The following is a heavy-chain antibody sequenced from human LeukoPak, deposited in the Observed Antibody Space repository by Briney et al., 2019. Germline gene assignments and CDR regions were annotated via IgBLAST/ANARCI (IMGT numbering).Heavy chain of an antibody. Sequence: ASVKVSCKASGYTFTGYYMHWVRQAPGQGLEWMGITNPSGGSTSYAQKFQGRVTMTRDTSTSTVYMELSSLRSEDTAVYYCARRRKYYYDSSGSKGFDYWGQGTLVTVSS. D-gene: IGHD3-22*01. CDR3: ARRRKYYYDSSGSKGFDY. CDR2: TNPSGGST. J-gene: IGHJ4*02. V-gene: IGHV1-46*01. CDR1: GYTFTGYY.